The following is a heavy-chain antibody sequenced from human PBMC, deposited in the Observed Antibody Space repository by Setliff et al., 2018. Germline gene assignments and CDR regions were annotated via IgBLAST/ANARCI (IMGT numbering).Heavy chain of an antibody. D-gene: IGHD2-8*01. J-gene: IGHJ4*02. CDR3: SRLVRFCTRTTCQRLSGDDF. CDR1: GYTSINFG. CDR2: ISPYTGNT. V-gene: IGHV1-18*01. Sequence: ASVKVSCKASGYTSINFGISWVRQAPGQGLEWVGWISPYTGNTYYAPRLQDRVTLTADTSTNTAYMELRSLISDDTAVYYCSRLVRFCTRTTCQRLSGDDFWGQGTLVTVS.